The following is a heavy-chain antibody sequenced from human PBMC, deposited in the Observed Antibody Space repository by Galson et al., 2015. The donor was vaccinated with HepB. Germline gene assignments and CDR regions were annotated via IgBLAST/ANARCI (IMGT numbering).Heavy chain of an antibody. V-gene: IGHV1-69*13. CDR3: ARGIVVVPAAIRPDYYYYYMDV. Sequence: SVKVSCKASGGTFSSYAISWVRQAPGQGLEWMGGIIPIFGTANYAQKFQGRVTITADESTSTAYMELSSLRSEDTAVYYCARGIVVVPAAIRPDYYYYYMDVWGKGTTVTVSS. J-gene: IGHJ6*03. CDR1: GGTFSSYA. D-gene: IGHD2-2*02. CDR2: IIPIFGTA.